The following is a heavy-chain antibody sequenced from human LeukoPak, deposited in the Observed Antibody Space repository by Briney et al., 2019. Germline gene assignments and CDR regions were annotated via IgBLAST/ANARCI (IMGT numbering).Heavy chain of an antibody. D-gene: IGHD3-3*01. Sequence: PSGTLSLTCAVSGGSISSSNWWSWVRQPPGKGLEWIGEIYHSGSTNYNPSLKSRVTISVDKSKNQFSLKLSSVTAADTAVYYCARDKTLSGSMAGFDYWGQGTLVTVSS. J-gene: IGHJ4*02. V-gene: IGHV4-4*02. CDR3: ARDKTLSGSMAGFDY. CDR1: GGSISSSNW. CDR2: IYHSGST.